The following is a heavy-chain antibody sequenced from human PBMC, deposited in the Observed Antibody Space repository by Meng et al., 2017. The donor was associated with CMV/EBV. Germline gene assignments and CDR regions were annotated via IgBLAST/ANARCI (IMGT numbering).Heavy chain of an antibody. Sequence: SETLSLTCTVSGGSISSSSYYWGWIRQPPGKGLEWIGSIYYSGSTYYNPSLKSRVTISVDTSKNQFSLKLSSVTAADTAVYYCARAVGGSGWYYFDYWGQGTLVTRLL. CDR1: GGSISSSSYY. CDR2: IYYSGST. J-gene: IGHJ4*02. V-gene: IGHV4-39*07. CDR3: ARAVGGSGWYYFDY. D-gene: IGHD6-19*01.